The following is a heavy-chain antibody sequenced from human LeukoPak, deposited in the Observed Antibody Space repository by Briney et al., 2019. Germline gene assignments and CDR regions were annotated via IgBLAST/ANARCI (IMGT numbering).Heavy chain of an antibody. CDR3: ARHPVTVPRGDWFDP. CDR1: GFTFSSYG. J-gene: IGHJ5*02. CDR2: ISSSSSYI. V-gene: IGHV3-21*01. D-gene: IGHD2/OR15-2a*01. Sequence: PGGSLRLSCAASGFTFSSYGMNWVRQAPGKGLEWVSSISSSSSYIYYADSVRGRFTISRDNAKNSLYLQMNSLRAEYTAVYYCARHPVTVPRGDWFDPWGQGTRVTASS.